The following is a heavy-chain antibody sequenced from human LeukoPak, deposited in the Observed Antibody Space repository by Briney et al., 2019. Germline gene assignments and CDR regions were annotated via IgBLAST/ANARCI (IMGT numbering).Heavy chain of an antibody. Sequence: GGSLRLSCAASGFTFRNAWMSWVRQAPGKGLEWVGRLKSRKDGEATDYAAPVKGRFTISRDDSKNMLYLQMNSLKIEDTAVYYCIHSSKPDDWGRGTLVTVSS. D-gene: IGHD5/OR15-5a*01. CDR2: LKSRKDGEAT. J-gene: IGHJ4*02. CDR3: IHSSKPDD. CDR1: GFTFRNAW. V-gene: IGHV3-15*01.